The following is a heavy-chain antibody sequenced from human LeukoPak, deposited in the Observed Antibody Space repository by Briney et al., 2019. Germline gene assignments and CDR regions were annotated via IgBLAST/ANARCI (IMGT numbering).Heavy chain of an antibody. CDR2: IYYNGST. V-gene: IGHV4-39*01. J-gene: IGHJ4*02. Sequence: SETLSLTCSVSDDAINSRSYHWGWIHQSPGKGLVWIGSIYYNGSTYFNPSLQGRVTVSVDTSRNQFSLKLTSVTAADTAVYYCVRQRGVGSWSFDYWGQGNLVTVSS. CDR3: VRQRGVGSWSFDY. CDR1: DDAINSRSYH. D-gene: IGHD2-15*01.